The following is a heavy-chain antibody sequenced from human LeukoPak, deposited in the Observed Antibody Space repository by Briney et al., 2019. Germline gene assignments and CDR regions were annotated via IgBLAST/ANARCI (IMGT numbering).Heavy chain of an antibody. CDR1: GFAFSSYA. Sequence: GGSLRLSCAASGFAFSSYAMSWVRQAPGKGLEWVSAISGSGGSTYYADSVKGRFTISRDNSKNTLYLQMNSLRAEDTAVYYCAREGMIVVVLDYWGQGTLVTVSS. CDR2: ISGSGGST. D-gene: IGHD3-22*01. CDR3: AREGMIVVVLDY. V-gene: IGHV3-23*01. J-gene: IGHJ4*02.